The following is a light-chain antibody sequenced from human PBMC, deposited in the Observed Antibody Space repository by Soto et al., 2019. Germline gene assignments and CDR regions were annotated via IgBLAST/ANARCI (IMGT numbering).Light chain of an antibody. CDR3: SSHSSSSTLVV. Sequence: QSVLTQPASMSGSPGQSITISCTGTSSDVGGYNYVSWYRQHPGKAPKLMIYDVNNRPSGVSNRFSGSKSGNKASLTISGLLAEDEADYYCSSHSSSSTLVVFGGGTKLTVL. CDR2: DVN. CDR1: SSDVGGYNY. J-gene: IGLJ2*01. V-gene: IGLV2-14*03.